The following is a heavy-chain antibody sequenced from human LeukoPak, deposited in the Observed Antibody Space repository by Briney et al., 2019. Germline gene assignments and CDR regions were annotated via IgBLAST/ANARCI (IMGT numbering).Heavy chain of an antibody. J-gene: IGHJ6*03. CDR1: GGSISSSSYY. CDR2: IYYSGST. Sequence: SETLSLTCTVSGGSISSSSYYWGWIRQPPGKGLEWIGSIYYSGSTYYNPSLKSRVTKSVDTSKNQFSLKLSSVTAADTAVYYCARHGYCSSTSCYYYYYYYMDVWGKGTTVTVSS. CDR3: ARHGYCSSTSCYYYYYYYMDV. V-gene: IGHV4-39*01. D-gene: IGHD2-2*03.